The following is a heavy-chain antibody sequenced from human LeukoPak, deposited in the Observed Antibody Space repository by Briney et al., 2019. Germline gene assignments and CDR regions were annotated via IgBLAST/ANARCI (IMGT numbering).Heavy chain of an antibody. V-gene: IGHV4-59*12. J-gene: IGHJ4*02. CDR2: IYYSGST. CDR1: GGSISSYY. D-gene: IGHD6-19*01. Sequence: SETLSLTCTVSGGSISSYYWSWIRQPPGKGLEWIGYIYYSGSTNYNPSLKSRVTISVDTSKNQFSLKLSSVTAADTAVYYCARDEGGIAVAWGQGTLVTVSS. CDR3: ARDEGGIAVA.